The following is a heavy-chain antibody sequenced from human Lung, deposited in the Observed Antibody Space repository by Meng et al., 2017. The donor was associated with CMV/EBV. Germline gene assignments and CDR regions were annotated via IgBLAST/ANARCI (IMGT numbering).Heavy chain of an antibody. CDR2: ISYDGNSQ. CDR3: ARGLVGANGVF. J-gene: IGHJ4*02. CDR1: GFTFNTHG. Sequence: GESLKISCAASGFTFNTHGIHWVRQAPGKGLEWVALISYDGNSQYYADSVKGRFTVSRDNLQMNSLRPEDTAIYYWARGLVGANGVFWGQGTLVTVSS. V-gene: IGHV3-30-3*01. D-gene: IGHD1-26*01.